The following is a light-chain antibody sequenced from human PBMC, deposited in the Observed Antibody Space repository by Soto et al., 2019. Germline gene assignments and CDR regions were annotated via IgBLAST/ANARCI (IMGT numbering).Light chain of an antibody. CDR1: QNLGTLY. Sequence: EMLLTQSPATLSLFPGESGTLSCRASQNLGTLYLAWFQQKSGQAPRLLIYSASRRATGIPDRFTGSGSGTDFTLTISRLEPEDFAVYYCQQYGSSPTFGQGTKVDIK. V-gene: IGKV3-20*01. CDR2: SAS. J-gene: IGKJ1*01. CDR3: QQYGSSPT.